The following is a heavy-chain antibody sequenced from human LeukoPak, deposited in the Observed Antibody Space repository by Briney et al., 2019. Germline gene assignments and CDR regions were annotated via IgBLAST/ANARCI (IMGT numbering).Heavy chain of an antibody. V-gene: IGHV3-48*04. J-gene: IGHJ4*02. CDR2: ISSSTSST. Sequence: PGGSLRLSCAASGFTFSNYWMSWVRQAPGKGLEWVSFISSSTSSTYYADSVKGRFTISRDNAENSLYLQMNSLRAEDTAVYYCARVLGYSSSWPFDYWGQGTLVAVSS. CDR3: ARVLGYSSSWPFDY. CDR1: GFTFSNYW. D-gene: IGHD6-13*01.